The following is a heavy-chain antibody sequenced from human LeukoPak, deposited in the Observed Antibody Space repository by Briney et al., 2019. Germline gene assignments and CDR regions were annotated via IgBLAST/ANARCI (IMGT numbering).Heavy chain of an antibody. CDR1: GYSFTSYW. CDR2: IYPGDSDT. V-gene: IGHV5-51*01. J-gene: IGHJ4*02. D-gene: IGHD6-13*01. CDR3: ARLGIAAAGTIYYFDY. Sequence: GESLKISCKGSGYSFTSYWIGWVRQMPGKGLEWMGIIYPGDSDTRYSPSFQGQVTISADKSISTAYLQWSSLKASDTAMYYCARLGIAAAGTIYYFDYWGQGTLVTVSS.